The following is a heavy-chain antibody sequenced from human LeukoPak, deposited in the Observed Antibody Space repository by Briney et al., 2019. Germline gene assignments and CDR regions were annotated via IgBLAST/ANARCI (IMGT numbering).Heavy chain of an antibody. J-gene: IGHJ5*02. D-gene: IGHD4-17*01. Sequence: SETLSLTCSVSGGSISGHWWTWVRQPPGEGLEWIGDILYSGSTNYNPSLKSRLSILVDTSTNQFSLKLNSVTAADTAMYYCTRRNTADASIDLWGQRILVIASS. CDR2: ILYSGST. CDR1: GGSISGHW. V-gene: IGHV4-59*11. CDR3: TRRNTADASIDL.